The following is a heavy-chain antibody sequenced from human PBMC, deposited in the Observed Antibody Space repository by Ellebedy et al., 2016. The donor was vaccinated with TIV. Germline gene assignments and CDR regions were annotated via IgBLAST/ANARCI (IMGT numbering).Heavy chain of an antibody. CDR3: AISRHIVVVTAMHGEGLGY. Sequence: AASVKVSCKASGYTFTSYYMHWVRQAPGQGLEWMGIINPSGGSTSYAQKFQGRVTMTRDTSTSTVYMELSSLRSEDTAVYYCAISRHIVVVTAMHGEGLGYWGQGTLVTVSS. CDR2: INPSGGST. CDR1: GYTFTSYY. V-gene: IGHV1-46*01. J-gene: IGHJ4*02. D-gene: IGHD2-21*02.